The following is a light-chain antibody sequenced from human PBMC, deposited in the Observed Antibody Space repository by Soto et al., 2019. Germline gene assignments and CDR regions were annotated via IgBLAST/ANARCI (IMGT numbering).Light chain of an antibody. V-gene: IGKV1-27*01. Sequence: DIQMTQSPSSLSASVGDRVIITCRASQGIGTFLAWYQQRPGKVPELLMYSASTLQSGVPSRFSGSGSGTQCTLTISSLQPEDVATYYCQKYNSFPWTFGPGTKVELK. CDR1: QGIGTF. J-gene: IGKJ1*01. CDR3: QKYNSFPWT. CDR2: SAS.